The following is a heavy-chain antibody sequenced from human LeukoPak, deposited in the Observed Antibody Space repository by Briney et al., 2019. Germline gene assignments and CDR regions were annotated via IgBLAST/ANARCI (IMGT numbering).Heavy chain of an antibody. D-gene: IGHD6-13*01. V-gene: IGHV3-15*01. CDR3: ARPGGRYSSSWYPYYFDY. CDR2: IKSKTDTGTT. J-gene: IGHJ4*02. CDR1: GFTFSNVW. Sequence: GGSLRLSCAASGFTFSNVWMSWVRQAPGKGLEGIGRIKSKTDTGTTDYAAPVKGRFTISRAGSKNTLYLQMNSLRAEDTAVYYCARPGGRYSSSWYPYYFDYWGQGTLVTVSS.